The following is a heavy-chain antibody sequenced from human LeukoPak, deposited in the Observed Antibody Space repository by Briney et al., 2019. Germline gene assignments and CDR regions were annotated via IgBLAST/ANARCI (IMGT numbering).Heavy chain of an antibody. CDR1: GFTFSDFY. Sequence: GGSLRLSCAASGFTFSDFYMSWIRQAPGKGLEWVSYISSSGSTIYYAASVKGRFTISRDHAKNSLYLQINSLRAEDTALYYCARGGPGGWYEVDYWGQGTLVTVSS. V-gene: IGHV3-11*01. CDR2: ISSSGSTI. CDR3: ARGGPGGWYEVDY. J-gene: IGHJ4*02. D-gene: IGHD6-19*01.